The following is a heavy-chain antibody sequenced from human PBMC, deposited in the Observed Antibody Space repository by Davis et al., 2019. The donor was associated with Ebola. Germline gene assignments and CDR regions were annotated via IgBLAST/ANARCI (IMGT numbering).Heavy chain of an antibody. D-gene: IGHD3-3*01. J-gene: IGHJ4*02. V-gene: IGHV3-7*01. CDR2: IKQDGSEK. CDR3: ARGIKYDFWSGYYTEYYFDY. CDR1: GFTFSSHA. Sequence: GESLKISCAGSGFTFSSHALSRVRQAPGKGLEWVANIKQDGSEKLYVDSVKGRFTISRDNAKNSLYLQMNSLRAEDTAVYYCARGIKYDFWSGYYTEYYFDYWGQGTLVTVSS.